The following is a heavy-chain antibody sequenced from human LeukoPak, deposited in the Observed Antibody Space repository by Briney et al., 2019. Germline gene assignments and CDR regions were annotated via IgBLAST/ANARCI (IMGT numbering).Heavy chain of an antibody. Sequence: GGSLRLSCAASGFTFSSYSMNWVRQAPGKGLEWVSSISSSSSYIYYADSVKGRFTISRDNAKNSPYLQMNSLRAEDTAVYYCARVATQYVWGSYRSIDYWGQGTLVTVSS. CDR1: GFTFSSYS. D-gene: IGHD3-16*02. CDR2: ISSSSSYI. J-gene: IGHJ4*02. CDR3: ARVATQYVWGSYRSIDY. V-gene: IGHV3-21*01.